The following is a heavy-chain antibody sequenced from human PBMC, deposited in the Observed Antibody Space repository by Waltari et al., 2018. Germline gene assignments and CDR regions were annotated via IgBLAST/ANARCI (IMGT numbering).Heavy chain of an antibody. V-gene: IGHV4-34*01. J-gene: IGHJ4*02. Sequence: QVQLQQWGAGLLKPSETLSLPCAVYGGSFSGYYWSWIRQPPGKGLEWIGEINHSGSTNYNPSLKSRVTISVDTSKNQFSLKLSSVTAADTAVYYCARGQTTVTTRYDYWGQGTLVTVSS. CDR1: GGSFSGYY. CDR2: INHSGST. D-gene: IGHD4-17*01. CDR3: ARGQTTVTTRYDY.